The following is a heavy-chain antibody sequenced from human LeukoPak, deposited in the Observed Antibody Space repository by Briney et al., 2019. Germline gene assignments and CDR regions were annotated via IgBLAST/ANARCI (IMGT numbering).Heavy chain of an antibody. D-gene: IGHD1-26*01. V-gene: IGHV1-69*01. CDR1: GGTFSTYA. CDR3: ARNMGAATPFDS. J-gene: IGHJ4*02. CDR2: IIPFSDSA. Sequence: ASVKVSCKASGGTFSTYAISWVRQAPGQGLEWMGGIIPFSDSATYAQRFRGRVTITADESTTTAYLAPSSLRSEDTAVYYCARNMGAATPFDSWGQGTLVTVSS.